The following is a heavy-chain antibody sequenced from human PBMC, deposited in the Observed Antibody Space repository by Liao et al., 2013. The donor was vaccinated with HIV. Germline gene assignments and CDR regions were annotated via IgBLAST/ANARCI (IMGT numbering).Heavy chain of an antibody. CDR2: VYKDGNT. CDR1: GSMSFYY. J-gene: IGHJ3*02. V-gene: IGHV4-4*07. Sequence: QVQLQESGPGLVKPSETLSLTCTVSGSMSFYYWNWIRQPAGEGLEWIGRVYKDGNTNYNPALKSRVTMSVDMSRNQISLQLTSVTAADTAIYYCARGGAFDIWGRGTPVTVS. CDR3: ARGGAFDI.